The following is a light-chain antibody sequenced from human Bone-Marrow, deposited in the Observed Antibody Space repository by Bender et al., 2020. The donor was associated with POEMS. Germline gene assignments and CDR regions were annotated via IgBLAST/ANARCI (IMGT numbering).Light chain of an antibody. CDR2: DKN. Sequence: CQGDSLRSSYASWYQQKPGQAPVLVIYDKNNRPSGIPDRFSGSNSANTASLTITGAQAEDEADYYCNSRDSSGNQLIFGGGTKLTVL. CDR3: NSRDSSGNQLI. J-gene: IGLJ2*01. CDR1: SLRSSY. V-gene: IGLV3-19*01.